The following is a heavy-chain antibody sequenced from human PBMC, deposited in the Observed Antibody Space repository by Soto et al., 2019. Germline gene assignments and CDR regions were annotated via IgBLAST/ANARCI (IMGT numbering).Heavy chain of an antibody. D-gene: IGHD4-4*01. V-gene: IGHV3-7*03. CDR2: IKEDGTEQ. CDR3: AITTSTVSYWFDP. Sequence: PGGSLRLSCAASGFSFSGYWMSWVRQAPGKGSEWVANIKEDGTEQHYVDSVKGRFTISRDNSENSLFLQMNNLRAEDSAIYYCAITTSTVSYWFDPWGPGTQVTVLL. J-gene: IGHJ5*02. CDR1: GFSFSGYW.